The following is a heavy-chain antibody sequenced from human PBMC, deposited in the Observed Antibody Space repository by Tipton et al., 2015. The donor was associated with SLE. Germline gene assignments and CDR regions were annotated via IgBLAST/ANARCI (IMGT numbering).Heavy chain of an antibody. J-gene: IGHJ4*02. D-gene: IGHD6-13*01. CDR3: ASGQLASFDY. V-gene: IGHV4-31*02. Sequence: LRLSCAASGFTFSSYAMHWVRQAPGKGLEWIGYIYYSGGTYYNPSLKSRVTISVDTSKNQFSLKLSSVTAADTAVYFCASGQLASFDYWGQGTLVTVSS. CDR1: GFTFSSYA. CDR2: IYYSGGT.